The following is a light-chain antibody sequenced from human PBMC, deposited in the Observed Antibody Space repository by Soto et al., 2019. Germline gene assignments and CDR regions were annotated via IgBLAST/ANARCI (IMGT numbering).Light chain of an antibody. V-gene: IGLV2-8*01. CDR3: SSYAGSSNV. J-gene: IGLJ1*01. Sequence: QSVLTQHPSASGSPGQSVAISCTGTSSDVGGYNYVSWYQQHPGKAPKLMIYEVNKRPSGVPDRFSGSKSGNTASLNVSGLQAEDEADYSCSSYAGSSNVFGTGTKVTVL. CDR2: EVN. CDR1: SSDVGGYNY.